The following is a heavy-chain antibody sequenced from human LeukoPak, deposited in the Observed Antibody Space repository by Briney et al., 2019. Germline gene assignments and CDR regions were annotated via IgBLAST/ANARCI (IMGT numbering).Heavy chain of an antibody. J-gene: IGHJ3*02. CDR2: INHSGST. V-gene: IGHV4-34*01. CDR1: GGSFSGYY. CDR3: ARAFADTFDI. Sequence: SETLSLTCADYGGSFSGYYWSWIRQPPGKGLEWIGEINHSGSTNYNPSLKSRATISVDTSKNQFSLKVSSVTAAVRVVYYGARAFADTFDICGQGTMVTVSS.